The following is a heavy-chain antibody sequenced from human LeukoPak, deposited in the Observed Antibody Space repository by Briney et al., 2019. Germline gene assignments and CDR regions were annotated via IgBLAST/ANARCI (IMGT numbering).Heavy chain of an antibody. J-gene: IGHJ6*02. CDR2: IAGSDGFT. Sequence: PGGSLRLSCAASGFPFSSYAMNWVRQAPGKGLEWVSVIAGSDGFTQYADSVKGRFTISRDNSKNTVSLEMSSLKAEDTAVYYCARDGTRIATSSGYYYFGMDVWGQGTTVTVSS. CDR3: ARDGTRIATSSGYYYFGMDV. V-gene: IGHV3-23*01. CDR1: GFPFSSYA. D-gene: IGHD6-13*01.